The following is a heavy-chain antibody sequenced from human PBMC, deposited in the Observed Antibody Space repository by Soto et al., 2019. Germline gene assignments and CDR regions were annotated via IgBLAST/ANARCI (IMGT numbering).Heavy chain of an antibody. CDR3: AKGQGWSYYYDS. CDR1: GFTFSSYA. CDR2: IGGSGGT. V-gene: IGHV3-23*01. D-gene: IGHD2-15*01. J-gene: IGHJ4*02. Sequence: EVQLLESGGGLVQPGGSLRLSCAASGFTFSSYAMSWVRLAPGKGLEWFSSIGGSGGTYYADSVKGRCTNSRDNSKNILYLKLLCMSAEDTAMYYCAKGQGWSYYYDSWRQGTLVPVSS.